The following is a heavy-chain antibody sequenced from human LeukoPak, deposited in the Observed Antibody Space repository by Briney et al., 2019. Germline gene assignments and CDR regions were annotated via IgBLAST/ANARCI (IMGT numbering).Heavy chain of an antibody. Sequence: GASVKVSCTASGYTFTSYDINWVRQATGQGLEWMGWMNPNSGNTGYAQKFQGRVTMTRNTSISTAYMELSSLRSEDTAVYYCATWYSSSSFNFDYWGQGTLVTVSS. D-gene: IGHD6-6*01. CDR3: ATWYSSSSFNFDY. CDR2: MNPNSGNT. J-gene: IGHJ4*02. V-gene: IGHV1-8*01. CDR1: GYTFTSYD.